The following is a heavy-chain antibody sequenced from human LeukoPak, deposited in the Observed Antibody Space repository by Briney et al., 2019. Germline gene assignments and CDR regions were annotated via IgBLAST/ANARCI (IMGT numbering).Heavy chain of an antibody. Sequence: PGGSLRLSCAASGFTFSSYEMNWVRQAPGKGLEWGSYISSSGSTIYYADSVKGRFTISRDNAKNSLYMQMNSLRAEDTAVYHCARSGYSSSWRFDYWGQGTLVTVSS. D-gene: IGHD6-13*01. CDR1: GFTFSSYE. J-gene: IGHJ4*02. CDR2: ISSSGSTI. CDR3: ARSGYSSSWRFDY. V-gene: IGHV3-48*03.